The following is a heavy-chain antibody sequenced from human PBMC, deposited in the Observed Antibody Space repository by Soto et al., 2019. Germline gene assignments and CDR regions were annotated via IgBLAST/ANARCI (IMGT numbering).Heavy chain of an antibody. CDR2: NFPIFGTA. CDR3: ARDKRFLEWLSNNWFDP. Sequence: QVQLVQSGAEVKKPGSSVKVSCKASGGTFSSYAISWVRQAPGQGLEWIGGNFPIFGTANYAQKFQGRVTITADESTSTAYMELSSLGSEDTAVYYCARDKRFLEWLSNNWFDPWGQGTLVTVSS. J-gene: IGHJ5*02. V-gene: IGHV1-69*01. CDR1: GGTFSSYA. D-gene: IGHD3-3*01.